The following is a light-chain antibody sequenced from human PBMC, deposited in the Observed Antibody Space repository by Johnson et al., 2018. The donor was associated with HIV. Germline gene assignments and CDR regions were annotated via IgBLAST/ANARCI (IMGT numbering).Light chain of an antibody. J-gene: IGLJ1*01. CDR3: GTWDSSLNAYV. CDR2: DNN. Sequence: QSVLTQPPSVSAAAGQKVTISCSGSSSNIGNNYVSWYQQFPGTVPKLLIYDNNMRPSGIPGRVSGSKSGTSATLGITGLQTGDEADYYCGTWDSSLNAYVFGAATKVAVL. V-gene: IGLV1-51*01. CDR1: SSNIGNNY.